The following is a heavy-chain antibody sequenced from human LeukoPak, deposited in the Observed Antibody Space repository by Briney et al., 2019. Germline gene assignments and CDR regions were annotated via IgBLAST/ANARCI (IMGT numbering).Heavy chain of an antibody. CDR3: AKDRSDIVVVVAATPGDAFDI. CDR2: ISGSGGST. J-gene: IGHJ3*02. D-gene: IGHD2-15*01. CDR1: GFTFSSYG. Sequence: GGSLRLSCAASGFTFSSYGMSWVRQAPGKGLEWVSAISGSGGSTYYADSVKGRFTISRDNSKNTLYLQMNSLRAGDTAVYYCAKDRSDIVVVVAATPGDAFDIWGQGTMVTVSS. V-gene: IGHV3-23*01.